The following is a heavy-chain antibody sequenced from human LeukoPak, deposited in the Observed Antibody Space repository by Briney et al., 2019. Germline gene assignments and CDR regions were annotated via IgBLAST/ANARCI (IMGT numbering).Heavy chain of an antibody. CDR3: ARGSGKPSVMDV. CDR1: GGSISSGDYY. D-gene: IGHD1-26*01. J-gene: IGHJ6*02. Sequence: PSQTLSLTCTVSGGSISSGDYYWSWIRQPPGKGLEWFGYIYYSGSTYYNPPLKSRLTISVDTSKNQFSLKLTSVTAADTAVYYCARGSGKPSVMDVWGQGTTVTVSS. V-gene: IGHV4-30-4*01. CDR2: IYYSGST.